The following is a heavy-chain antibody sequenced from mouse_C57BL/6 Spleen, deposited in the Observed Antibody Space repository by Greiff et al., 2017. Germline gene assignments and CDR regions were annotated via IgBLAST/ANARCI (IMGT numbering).Heavy chain of an antibody. Sequence: VQLKQSGPELVKPGASVKISCKASGYTFTDYYMNWVKQSHGKSLEWIGDINPNNGGTSYNQKFKGKATLTVDKSSSTAYMELRSLTSEDSAVYYCASYYGNAMDYWGQGTSVTVSS. CDR2: INPNNGGT. D-gene: IGHD2-1*01. V-gene: IGHV1-26*01. J-gene: IGHJ4*01. CDR3: ASYYGNAMDY. CDR1: GYTFTDYY.